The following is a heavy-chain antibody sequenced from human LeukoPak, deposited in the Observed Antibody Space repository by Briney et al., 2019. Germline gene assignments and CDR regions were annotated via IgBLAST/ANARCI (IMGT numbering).Heavy chain of an antibody. D-gene: IGHD3-9*01. J-gene: IGHJ4*02. CDR1: GYSISSGYY. CDR2: IYYSGST. V-gene: IGHV4-38-2*02. CDR3: ARHEYILTGSDY. Sequence: SETLSLTCTVSGYSISSGYYWGWIRQPPGKGLEWIGSIYYSGSTYYNPSLKSRVTISVDTSKNQFSLKLSSVTAADTAVYYCARHEYILTGSDYWGQGTLVTVSS.